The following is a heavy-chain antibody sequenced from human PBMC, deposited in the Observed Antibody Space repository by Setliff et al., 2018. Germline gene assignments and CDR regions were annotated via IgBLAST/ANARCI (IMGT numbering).Heavy chain of an antibody. V-gene: IGHV4-34*01. CDR1: GGSFRGFY. D-gene: IGHD2-8*02. J-gene: IGHJ4*02. Sequence: SETLSLTCAVYGGSFRGFYWTWIRQPPGKGLEWIGEINHSGSSVYNPPLESRVSISVDTSKNQISLNLNSVTVADTAVYYCARQIRPGIALTGGLDYWGQGALVTVSS. CDR2: INHSGSS. CDR3: ARQIRPGIALTGGLDY.